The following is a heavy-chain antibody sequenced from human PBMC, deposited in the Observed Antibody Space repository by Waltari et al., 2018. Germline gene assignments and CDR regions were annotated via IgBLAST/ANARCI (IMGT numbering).Heavy chain of an antibody. J-gene: IGHJ4*01. CDR1: GYTFTGYY. Sequence: QVQLVQSGAEVKKPGASVRVSCKASGYTFTGYYIHWVRQAPGQGLEWMGRINPNTGDTKVAQNFRVRVTMTGDTSIRTAYMELSGLRSDDTAMYFCARREHFGDSLDYWGRGTLVTVSS. D-gene: IGHD3-16*01. V-gene: IGHV1-2*06. CDR3: ARREHFGDSLDY. CDR2: INPNTGDT.